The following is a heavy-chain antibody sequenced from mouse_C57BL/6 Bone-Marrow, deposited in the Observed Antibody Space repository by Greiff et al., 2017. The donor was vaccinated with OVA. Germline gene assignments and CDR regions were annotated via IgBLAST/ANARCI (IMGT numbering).Heavy chain of an antibody. J-gene: IGHJ4*01. V-gene: IGHV1-55*01. CDR1: GYTFTSYW. D-gene: IGHD6-1*01. CDR2: IYPGSGST. Sequence: QVQLKQPGAELVKPGASVKMSCKASGYTFTSYWITWVKQRPGQGLEWIGDIYPGSGSTNYNEKFKSKATLTVDTSSSTAYMQLSSLTSEDSAVYYCARSSYYYGRDYWGQGTSVTVSS. CDR3: ARSSYYYGRDY.